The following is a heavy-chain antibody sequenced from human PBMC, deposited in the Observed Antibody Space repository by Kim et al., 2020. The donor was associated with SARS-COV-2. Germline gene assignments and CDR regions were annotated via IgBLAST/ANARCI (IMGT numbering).Heavy chain of an antibody. V-gene: IGHV3-9*01. CDR2: ISWNSGSI. CDR3: AKGVVVVTGDWFDP. Sequence: GGSLRLSCAASGFTFDDYAMHWVRQAPGKGLEWVSGISWNSGSIGYADSVKGRFTISRDNAKNSLYLQMNSLRAEDTALYYCAKGVVVVTGDWFDPWGQGNLVTVSS. J-gene: IGHJ5*02. D-gene: IGHD2-21*02. CDR1: GFTFDDYA.